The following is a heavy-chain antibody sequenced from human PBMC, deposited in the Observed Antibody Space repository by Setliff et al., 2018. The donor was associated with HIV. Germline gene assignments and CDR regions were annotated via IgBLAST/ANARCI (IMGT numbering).Heavy chain of an antibody. D-gene: IGHD2-15*01. J-gene: IGHJ3*02. V-gene: IGHV4-30-4*08. Sequence: SETLSLTCTVSGASISSGDNYWSWIRQPPGKGLEWIGYIYYSGSTYYNPSLRSRATISVDTSKNQFSLNLKSVTAADTAVYYCARDPAVVSRELAFDMWGQGTMVTVSS. CDR3: ARDPAVVSRELAFDM. CDR2: IYYSGST. CDR1: GASISSGDNY.